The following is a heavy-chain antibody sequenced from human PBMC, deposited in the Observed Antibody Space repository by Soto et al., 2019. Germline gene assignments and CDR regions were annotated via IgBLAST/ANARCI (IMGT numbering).Heavy chain of an antibody. CDR1: GYTFTSYG. CDR2: SSAYSGNT. V-gene: IGHV1-18*01. J-gene: IGHJ5*02. CDR3: ARDKGAYCGGDCYSTWFDP. Sequence: QVQLVQSGAEVKKPGASVKVSCKASGYTFTSYGISWVRQAPGQGHEWMGWSSAYSGNTNYAQKLQGRVTMTTDTSTSTAYMELRSLRSDDTAVYYCARDKGAYCGGDCYSTWFDPWGQGTLVTVSS. D-gene: IGHD2-21*02.